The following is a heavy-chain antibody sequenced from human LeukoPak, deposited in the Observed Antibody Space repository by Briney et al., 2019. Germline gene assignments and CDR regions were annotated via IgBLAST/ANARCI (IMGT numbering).Heavy chain of an antibody. CDR2: FDPEDGET. CDR3: ATGQADWLLKTNWFDP. J-gene: IGHJ5*02. V-gene: IGHV1-24*01. Sequence: ASVKVSCKVSGYTLTELSMHWVRQAPGKGLEWMGGFDPEDGETIYAQKFQGRVTMTEDTSTDTAYMELSSLRSEDTAVYYCATGQADWLLKTNWFDPWGQGTLVTVSS. D-gene: IGHD3-9*01. CDR1: GYTLTELS.